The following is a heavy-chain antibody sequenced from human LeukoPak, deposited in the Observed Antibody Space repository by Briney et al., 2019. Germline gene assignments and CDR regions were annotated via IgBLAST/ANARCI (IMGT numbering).Heavy chain of an antibody. CDR3: ARSLSSRGVIIPKTSRYFDY. CDR1: GFTFRNYD. D-gene: IGHD3-10*01. J-gene: IGHJ4*02. CDR2: IWSDESNR. V-gene: IGHV3-30*02. Sequence: GGSLRLSCAASGFTFRNYDMHWVRQAPGKGLEWVAFIWSDESNRYYADSVKGRFTISRDNSKNMLYLQMNSLRAEDTAVYCARSLSSRGVIIPKTSRYFDYWGQGTLVTVSS.